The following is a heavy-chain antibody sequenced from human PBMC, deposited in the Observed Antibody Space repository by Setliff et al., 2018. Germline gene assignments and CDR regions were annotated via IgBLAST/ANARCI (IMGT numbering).Heavy chain of an antibody. V-gene: IGHV4-30-4*08. CDR2: IYSSGST. J-gene: IGHJ4*02. CDR3: ARESRYYYDNLGTLDY. Sequence: KPSETLSLTCTVSGGSISSGDYYWSWIRQPPGKGLEWIGYIYSSGSTYYNPSLKSRVSISVDTPKNQFSLKLSSGTAADTAAYYCARESRYYYDNLGTLDYWGQGTLVTVSS. CDR1: GGSISSGDYY. D-gene: IGHD3-22*01.